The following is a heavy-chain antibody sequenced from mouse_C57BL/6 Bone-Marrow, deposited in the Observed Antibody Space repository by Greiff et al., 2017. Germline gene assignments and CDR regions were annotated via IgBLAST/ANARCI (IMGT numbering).Heavy chain of an antibody. V-gene: IGHV7-3*01. Sequence: EVNVVESGGGLVQPGGSLSLSCAASGFTFTDYYMSWVRQPPGKALEWLGFIRNKANGYTTEYSASVKGRFTISRDNSQSILYLQMNALRAEDSATYYCARSAQARFYAMDYWGQGTSVTVSS. CDR1: GFTFTDYY. J-gene: IGHJ4*01. CDR2: IRNKANGYTT. D-gene: IGHD3-2*02. CDR3: ARSAQARFYAMDY.